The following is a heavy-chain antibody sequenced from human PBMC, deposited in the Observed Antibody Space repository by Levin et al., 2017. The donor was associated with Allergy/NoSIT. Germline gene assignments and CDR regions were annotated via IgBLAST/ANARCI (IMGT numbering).Heavy chain of an antibody. J-gene: IGHJ6*02. V-gene: IGHV3-9*01. Sequence: GGSLRLSCTTSGFTFGDYAMHWVRQAPGKGLEWVSSISWNSKIINYADSVKGRFTISRDNAKNALSLQMNSLRDEDTALYYCAKDGRGHAQGEMDVWGQGTTVTVSS. CDR3: AKDGRGHAQGEMDV. D-gene: IGHD3-16*01. CDR2: ISWNSKII. CDR1: GFTFGDYA.